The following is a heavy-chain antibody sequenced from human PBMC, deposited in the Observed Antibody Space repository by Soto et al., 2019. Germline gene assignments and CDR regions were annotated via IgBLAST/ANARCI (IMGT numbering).Heavy chain of an antibody. D-gene: IGHD2-15*01. J-gene: IGHJ6*03. CDR2: FDPEDGET. CDR3: ARGPCSGGSCYVLWNYYYYYMDV. CDR1: GYTLTELS. Sequence: ASVKVSCKVSGYTLTELSMHWVRQAPGKGLEWMGGFDPEDGETIYAQKFQGRVTMTEDTSTDTAYMELSSLRSDDTAVYYCARGPCSGGSCYVLWNYYYYYMDVWGKGTTVTVSS. V-gene: IGHV1-24*01.